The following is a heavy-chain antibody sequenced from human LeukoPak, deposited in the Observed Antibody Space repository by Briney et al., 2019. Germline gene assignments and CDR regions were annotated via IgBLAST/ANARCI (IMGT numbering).Heavy chain of an antibody. D-gene: IGHD2-2*01. CDR1: GFTFSSYA. J-gene: IGHJ4*02. Sequence: GGSLRLSCAASGFTFSSYAMSWVRQAPGKGLEWVSAISGSGGSTYYADSVKGRFTTSRDNSKNTLYLQMNSLRAEDTAVYYCAKAPGVVPAASDYWGQGTLVTVSS. CDR3: AKAPGVVPAASDY. V-gene: IGHV3-23*01. CDR2: ISGSGGST.